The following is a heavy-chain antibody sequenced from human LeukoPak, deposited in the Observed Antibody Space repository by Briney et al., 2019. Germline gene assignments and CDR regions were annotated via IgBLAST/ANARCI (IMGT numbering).Heavy chain of an antibody. Sequence: SQTLSLTCAISGDSVSSNSAAWNWIRQSPSRGLEWLGTTYYRSKWYNDYAASVKSRITINPDTSKNQFSLQLNSVTPEDTAVYYCARGGYCTNGVCYRNNWFDPWGQGTLVTVSS. CDR2: TYYRSKWYN. D-gene: IGHD2-8*01. CDR3: ARGGYCTNGVCYRNNWFDP. V-gene: IGHV6-1*01. CDR1: GDSVSSNSAA. J-gene: IGHJ5*02.